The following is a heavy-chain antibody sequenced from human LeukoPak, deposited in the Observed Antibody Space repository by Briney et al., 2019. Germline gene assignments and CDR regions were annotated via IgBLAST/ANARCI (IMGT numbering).Heavy chain of an antibody. CDR2: INPNSGGT. V-gene: IGHV1-2*06. Sequence: ASVKVSCKASGYTFTGYYMHWVRQAPGQGLEWMGRINPNSGGTNYAQKFQGRVTMTRDTSISTAYMELSRLRSDDTAVYYCARDYDFWSGYPSYYYYYYMDVWGKGTTVTVSS. CDR3: ARDYDFWSGYPSYYYYYYMDV. J-gene: IGHJ6*03. D-gene: IGHD3-3*01. CDR1: GYTFTGYY.